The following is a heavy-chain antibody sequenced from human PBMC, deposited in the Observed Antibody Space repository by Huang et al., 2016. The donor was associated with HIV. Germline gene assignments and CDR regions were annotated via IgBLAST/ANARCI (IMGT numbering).Heavy chain of an antibody. CDR2: IYPADSDT. CDR1: GYSFTNYW. CDR3: ARSEVLVTAVPFDH. D-gene: IGHD2-21*02. J-gene: IGHJ4*02. V-gene: IGHV5-51*03. Sequence: EVQLVQSEAEVKKPGESLKISCRGSGYSFTNYWIGRVRQRPGEGLEWMVVIYPADSDTRYSPSFQGQVTFSADKSTRTAYLQWSSLQASDTAIYYCARSEVLVTAVPFDHWGQGTLVTVSS.